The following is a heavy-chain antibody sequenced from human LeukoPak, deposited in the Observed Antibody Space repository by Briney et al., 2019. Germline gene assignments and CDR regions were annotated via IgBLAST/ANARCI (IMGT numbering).Heavy chain of an antibody. CDR1: GFTFSSYG. CDR2: IRYDGSNK. D-gene: IGHD3-10*01. J-gene: IGHJ3*02. CDR3: ITDPGAWQPI. V-gene: IGHV3-30*02. Sequence: PGGFLRLSCAASGFTFSSYGMHWVRQAPGKGLEWVAFIRYDGSNKYYADSVKGRFTISRDNSKNTLYLQMNSLRAEDTAVYYCITDPGAWQPIWGRGTMVAVSS.